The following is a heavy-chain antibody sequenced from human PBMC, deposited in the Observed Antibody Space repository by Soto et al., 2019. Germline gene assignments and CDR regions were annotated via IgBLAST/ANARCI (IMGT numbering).Heavy chain of an antibody. D-gene: IGHD2-8*01. J-gene: IGHJ6*02. CDR1: GFTFSSYW. CDR3: AREMGYCTNGVCYVYYYYGMDV. CDR2: IKQDGSEK. V-gene: IGHV3-7*01. Sequence: GGSLRLSCAASGFTFSSYWMSWVRQAPGKGLEWVANIKQDGSEKYYVDSVKGRFTISRDNAKNSLYLQMNSLRAEDTAVYYCAREMGYCTNGVCYVYYYYGMDVWGQGTTVTVSS.